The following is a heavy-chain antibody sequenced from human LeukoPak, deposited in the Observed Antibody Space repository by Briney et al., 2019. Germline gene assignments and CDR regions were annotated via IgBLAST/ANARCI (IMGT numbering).Heavy chain of an antibody. CDR1: GGSIISASYY. D-gene: IGHD1-26*01. CDR3: ARPIVGATRGFDD. J-gene: IGHJ4*02. Sequence: SETLSLTCTVSGGSIISASYYWAWIRQPPGKGLEWIGSIFYSGSTYYNPPLKSRVTISVDTSKNQFSLKLSSVTAADTAVYYCARPIVGATRGFDDWGQGTLVTVSS. V-gene: IGHV4-39*01. CDR2: IFYSGST.